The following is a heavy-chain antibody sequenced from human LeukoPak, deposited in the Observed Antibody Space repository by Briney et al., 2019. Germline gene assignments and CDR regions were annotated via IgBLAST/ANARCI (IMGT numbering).Heavy chain of an antibody. J-gene: IGHJ3*02. CDR3: ARHRGYSYGYDAFDI. CDR2: GSESGGT. CDR1: GGSLNGHY. D-gene: IGHD5-18*01. Sequence: PSETLSLTCAVYGGSLNGHYWSWIRQPPGKGLEWIGEGSESGGTKFNPSLKSRVTISADTSKNQFSLKLISVTAADTAVYYCARHRGYSYGYDAFDIWGQGTMVTVSS. V-gene: IGHV4-34*01.